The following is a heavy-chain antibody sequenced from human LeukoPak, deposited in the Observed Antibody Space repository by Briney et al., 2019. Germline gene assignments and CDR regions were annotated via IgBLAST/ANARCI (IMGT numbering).Heavy chain of an antibody. CDR2: IKSKTDGGTT. V-gene: IGHV3-15*01. D-gene: IGHD3-22*01. Sequence: GGSLRLSCAASGFTFSNAWMSWVRQAPGKGLEWVGRIKSKTDGGTTDYAAPVKGRFTISRDDSKNTLYLQMNSLKTEDTAVYYCTTWEVFDSSGYYYSHAFDIWGQGTMVTVSS. J-gene: IGHJ3*02. CDR3: TTWEVFDSSGYYYSHAFDI. CDR1: GFTFSNAW.